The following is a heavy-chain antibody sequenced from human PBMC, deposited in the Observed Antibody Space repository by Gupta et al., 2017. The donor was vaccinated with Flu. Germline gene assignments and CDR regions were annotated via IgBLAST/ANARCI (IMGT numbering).Heavy chain of an antibody. Sequence: EVQLVESGGGLVQPGGSLRLPCEASGFSFSKYDMQWVRQVQGKGLQWVSSIGTFADKFYPDAVKGRFTISRDNGKNSLYLQMTSLRAGDAGVYYCAREKGGVFNGKMESYMDVWGRGTTVTVSS. V-gene: IGHV3-13*01. D-gene: IGHD3-10*01. CDR1: GFSFSKYD. CDR3: AREKGGVFNGKMESYMDV. J-gene: IGHJ6*03. CDR2: IGTFADK.